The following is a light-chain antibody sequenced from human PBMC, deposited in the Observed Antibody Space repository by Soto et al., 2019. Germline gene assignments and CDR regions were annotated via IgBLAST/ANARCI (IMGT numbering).Light chain of an antibody. V-gene: IGLV2-14*01. Sequence: QSALTRPASVSGSYGQSITISCTGTSSDVGGYNYVSWYQQRPGKAPKLMIFGVSNRPSGVSNRFSGSKSDNTASLTISGLQGDDEADYYCSSYTGNSPFFVFGTGTKVTVL. CDR3: SSYTGNSPFFV. CDR1: SSDVGGYNY. CDR2: GVS. J-gene: IGLJ1*01.